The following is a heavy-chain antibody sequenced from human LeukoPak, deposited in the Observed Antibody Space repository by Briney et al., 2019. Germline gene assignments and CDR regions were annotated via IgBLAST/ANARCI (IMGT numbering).Heavy chain of an antibody. CDR2: ISSGGTTI. CDR3: AKDQGRIAAAHYFDY. V-gene: IGHV3-11*04. J-gene: IGHJ4*02. D-gene: IGHD6-13*01. Sequence: GGSLRLSCAASGFTISDYSMSWIRQAPGKGLEWVSHISSGGTTIYYADSVKGRSTISSDNAKNSLDLQMNSLRAEDTAVYYCAKDQGRIAAAHYFDYWGQGTLVTVSS. CDR1: GFTISDYS.